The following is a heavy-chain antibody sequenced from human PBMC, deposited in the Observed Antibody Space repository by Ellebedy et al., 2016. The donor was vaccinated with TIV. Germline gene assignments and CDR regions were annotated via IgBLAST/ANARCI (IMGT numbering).Heavy chain of an antibody. V-gene: IGHV1-69*10. CDR3: ARADSHYASGNYFNTQFDY. D-gene: IGHD3-10*01. CDR1: GVTFSNYP. Sequence: AASVKVSCKASGVTFSNYPISWLRQAPGQGIEWLGGIMPLFGIGNYAQKFQGRVTLTADKSTNTAYMELNSLTSDDTAIYYCARADSHYASGNYFNTQFDYWGKGTLVTVSS. J-gene: IGHJ4*02. CDR2: IMPLFGIG.